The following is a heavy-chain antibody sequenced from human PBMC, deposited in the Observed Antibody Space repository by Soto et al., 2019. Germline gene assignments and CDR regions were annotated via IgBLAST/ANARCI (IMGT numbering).Heavy chain of an antibody. Sequence: PSETLSLTCTVSGGSIINGDYYWTWIRQPPGKGLEWIGYIYYSGNTYYNPSLKSRVMISVDTSKNQFSLNLSSVAAADTAVYYCACGFYNFLSGGETNYYFDSGGRGALAPVSS. CDR2: IYYSGNT. CDR3: ACGFYNFLSGGETNYYFDS. CDR1: GGSIINGDYY. J-gene: IGHJ4*02. V-gene: IGHV4-30-4*01. D-gene: IGHD3-22*01.